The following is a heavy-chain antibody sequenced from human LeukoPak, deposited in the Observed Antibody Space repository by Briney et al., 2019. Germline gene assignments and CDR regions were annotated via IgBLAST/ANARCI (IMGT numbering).Heavy chain of an antibody. CDR2: ISSSSSYI. V-gene: IGHV3-21*01. J-gene: IGHJ4*02. CDR1: GFTFSSYS. D-gene: IGHD6-13*01. Sequence: GGSLRLSCAASGFTFSSYSMNWVRQAPGKGLEWVSSISSSSSYIYYADSVKGRFTISRDNAKNSLYLQMNSLRAEDTAVYYCAKGSRWQQLAYFDYWGQGTLVTVSS. CDR3: AKGSRWQQLAYFDY.